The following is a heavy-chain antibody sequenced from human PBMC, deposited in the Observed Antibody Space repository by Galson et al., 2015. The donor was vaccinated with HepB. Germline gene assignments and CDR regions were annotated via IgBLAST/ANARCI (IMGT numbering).Heavy chain of an antibody. J-gene: IGHJ5*02. V-gene: IGHV6-1*01. CDR3: ARHAPRVGQWLLPFDP. Sequence: CAISGDSVSSNSAAWNWIRQSPSRGLEWLGRTYYRSKWYNDYAVSVKSRITINPDTSKNQFSLKLSSVTAADTAVYYCARHAPRVGQWLLPFDPWGQGTLVTVSS. CDR1: GDSVSSNSAA. D-gene: IGHD6-19*01. CDR2: TYYRSKWYN.